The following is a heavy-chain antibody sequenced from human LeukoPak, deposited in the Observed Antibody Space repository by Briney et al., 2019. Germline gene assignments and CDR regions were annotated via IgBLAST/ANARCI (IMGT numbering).Heavy chain of an antibody. CDR3: ARGRGHYYDSSGYFDY. V-gene: IGHV3-53*01. J-gene: IGHJ4*02. Sequence: GGSLRLSCAASGFTVSSNYMSWVRQAPGKGLEWVSVIYSGGSTYYADSVKGRFTISRDNSKNTLYLQMNSLRAEDTAVYYCARGRGHYYDSSGYFDYWGQGNLVTVSS. D-gene: IGHD3-22*01. CDR1: GFTVSSNY. CDR2: IYSGGST.